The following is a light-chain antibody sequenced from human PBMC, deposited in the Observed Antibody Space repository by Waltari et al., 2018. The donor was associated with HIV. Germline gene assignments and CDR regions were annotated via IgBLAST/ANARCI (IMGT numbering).Light chain of an antibody. CDR1: SSDIGGYDH. CDR3: SSFTSGTTWV. CDR2: DVS. Sequence: QSALTQPASVSGSPGQSITISCTGTSSDIGGYDHVCWYQQHPGRAPKLKLYDVSNLPSGVSDRFAGSKSGNTASLTISGLQTEDEADCYCSSFTSGTTWVFGGGTKVTVL. V-gene: IGLV2-14*03. J-gene: IGLJ3*02.